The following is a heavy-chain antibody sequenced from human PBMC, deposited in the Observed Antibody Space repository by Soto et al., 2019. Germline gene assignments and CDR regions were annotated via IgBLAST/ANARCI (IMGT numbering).Heavy chain of an antibody. CDR3: VRGRWSVGATFTFFDY. D-gene: IGHD1-26*01. J-gene: IGHJ4*02. Sequence: ASVKVSCKASGYTFTSEYIHWVRQAPGQGLEWMGIINPSTGSTSYAQKFQGRVTMTRDTSTSTVDMELSSLRPEDTAVYYCVRGRWSVGATFTFFDYWGQGTLVTV. V-gene: IGHV1-46*01. CDR2: INPSTGST. CDR1: GYTFTSEY.